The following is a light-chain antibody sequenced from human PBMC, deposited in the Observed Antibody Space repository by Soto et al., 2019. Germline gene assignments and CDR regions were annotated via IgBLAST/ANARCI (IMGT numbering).Light chain of an antibody. V-gene: IGLV1-40*01. CDR1: SNIGTFYD. Sequence: QAVVTQPPSVSGAPGQRVTISCTTSNIGTFYDVHWYQHLPGTAPKLLIYGNNNRPSGVPDRFSGSKSGTSASLAITGLQAEDEADYYCQSYDSSLSASYVFGTGTKLTVL. J-gene: IGLJ1*01. CDR3: QSYDSSLSASYV. CDR2: GNN.